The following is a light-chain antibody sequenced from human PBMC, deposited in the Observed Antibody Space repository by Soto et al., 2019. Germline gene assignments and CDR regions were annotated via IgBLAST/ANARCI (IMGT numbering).Light chain of an antibody. J-gene: IGKJ2*01. CDR1: QSVSSSY. CDR3: QQYGRSPPYT. CDR2: GSS. V-gene: IGKV3-20*01. Sequence: EIVLVQSPGTLSLSPGERATLSCRASQSVSSSYLAWYQQKPGQAPRLLIYGSSNRATGIPGRFSGSGSGTDFTLTISRLEPEDFAVYYCQQYGRSPPYTFGQGTKVDIK.